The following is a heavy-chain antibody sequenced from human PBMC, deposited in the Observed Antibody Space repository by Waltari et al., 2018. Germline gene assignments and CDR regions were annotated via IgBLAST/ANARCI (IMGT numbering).Heavy chain of an antibody. CDR3: ARQPDFWSAFDY. CDR1: GGSISSSSYY. Sequence: QLQLQESGPGLVKPSETLSLTCTVSGGSISSSSYYWGWLRQPPGKGLEWIGSIYYSGSTYDNPSLKSRVTISVDTSKNQFSLKLSSVTAADTAVYYCARQPDFWSAFDYWGQGTLVTVSS. CDR2: IYYSGST. D-gene: IGHD3-3*01. V-gene: IGHV4-39*01. J-gene: IGHJ4*02.